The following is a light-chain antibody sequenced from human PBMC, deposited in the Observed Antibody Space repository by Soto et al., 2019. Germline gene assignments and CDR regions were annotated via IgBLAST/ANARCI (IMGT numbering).Light chain of an antibody. CDR2: EVT. Sequence: QSVLTQPPSASGSLGRSVTISCTGTSSDVGGYNYVSWHQQHPGKAPKVMIYEVTKRPPGVPDRFSGSKSGNTASLTVSGLQAEDEADYYCSSFAGGGNPVLLGGGTQLTVL. V-gene: IGLV2-8*01. CDR1: SSDVGGYNY. CDR3: SSFAGGGNPVL. J-gene: IGLJ2*01.